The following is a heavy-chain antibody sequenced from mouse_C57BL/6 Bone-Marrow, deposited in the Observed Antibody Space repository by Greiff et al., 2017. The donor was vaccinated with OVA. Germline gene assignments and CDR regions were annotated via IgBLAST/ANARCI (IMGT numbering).Heavy chain of an antibody. V-gene: IGHV5-6*02. CDR1: GFTFSSYG. CDR3: ARQGPQSWFAY. CDR2: ISSGGSYT. J-gene: IGHJ3*01. D-gene: IGHD3-3*01. Sequence: DVMLVESGGDLVKPGGSLTLSCAASGFTFSSYGMSWVRQTPDKRLEWVATISSGGSYTYYPDSVKGRFTISRDNAKNTLYLQMSSLKSEDTAMYYCARQGPQSWFAYWGQGTLVTVSA.